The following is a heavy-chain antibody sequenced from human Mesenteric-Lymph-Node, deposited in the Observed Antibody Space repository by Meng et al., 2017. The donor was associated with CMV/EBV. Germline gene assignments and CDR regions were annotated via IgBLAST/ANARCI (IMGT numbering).Heavy chain of an antibody. CDR3: ARDVGYSGYDPKFSYYGMDV. J-gene: IGHJ6*02. Sequence: SETLSLTCTVSGGPIINYYWSWIRQPPGKGLEWIGYIYSSGSTKYNPSLKSRVTISIDRSKTHFSLRLTSVTAADTAVYYCARDVGYSGYDPKFSYYGMDVWGQGTTVTVSS. CDR1: GGPIINYY. V-gene: IGHV4-59*01. D-gene: IGHD5-12*01. CDR2: IYSSGST.